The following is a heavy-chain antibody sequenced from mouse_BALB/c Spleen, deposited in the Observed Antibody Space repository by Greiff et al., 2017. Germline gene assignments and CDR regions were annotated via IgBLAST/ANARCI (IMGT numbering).Heavy chain of an antibody. J-gene: IGHJ3*01. CDR1: GYSITSDYA. Sequence: EVQLQQSGPGLVKPSQSLSLTCTVTGYSITSDYAWNWIRQFPGNKLEWMGYISYSGSTSYNPSLKSRISITRDTSKNQFFLQLNSVTTEDTATYYCAKGSPLTGPFAYWGQGTLVTVSA. CDR3: AKGSPLTGPFAY. CDR2: ISYSGST. D-gene: IGHD4-1*01. V-gene: IGHV3-2*02.